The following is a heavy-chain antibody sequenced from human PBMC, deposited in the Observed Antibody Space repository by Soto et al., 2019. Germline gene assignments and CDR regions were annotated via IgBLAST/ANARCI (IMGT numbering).Heavy chain of an antibody. D-gene: IGHD2-15*01. J-gene: IGHJ4*02. CDR1: GYTFTGHY. Sequence: QVQLVQSGAEVKKPGASVKVSCKASGYTFTGHYMHWVRQAPGQGLEWMGYLNATSGFTHYRQKCQGRVTMTRDTAISTADMEVSRLRSADTAVYYCVREAYCSGGSCHPDYWGQGTLVTVSS. CDR2: LNATSGFT. CDR3: VREAYCSGGSCHPDY. V-gene: IGHV1-2*02.